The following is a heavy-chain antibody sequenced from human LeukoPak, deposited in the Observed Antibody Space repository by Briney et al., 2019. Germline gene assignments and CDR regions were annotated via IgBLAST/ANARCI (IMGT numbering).Heavy chain of an antibody. CDR3: AREGALYYYDMERYFDY. V-gene: IGHV4-31*03. J-gene: IGHJ4*02. Sequence: SETLSLTCTVSGGSISSGGYYWSWIRQHPGKGLEWIGYIYYSGSTYYNPSLKSRVTMSVDTSKNQFSLKLSSVTAADTAVYYCAREGALYYYDMERYFDYWGQGTLVTVSS. CDR2: IYYSGST. D-gene: IGHD3-22*01. CDR1: GGSISSGGYY.